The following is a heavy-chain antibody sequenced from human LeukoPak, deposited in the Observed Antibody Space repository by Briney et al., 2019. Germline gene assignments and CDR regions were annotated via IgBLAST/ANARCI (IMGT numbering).Heavy chain of an antibody. J-gene: IGHJ4*02. CDR3: VTDYGNGFDY. D-gene: IGHD4-17*01. CDR2: ISSSGGPT. Sequence: GGSLRLSCAASGFTFSSFAMNWVRQAPGKGLYWVSGISSSGGPTYYADSVKGRFTISRDNSKNTLYLRMNSLRAEDTALYYCVTDYGNGFDYWGQGTLVTVSS. CDR1: GFTFSSFA. V-gene: IGHV3-23*01.